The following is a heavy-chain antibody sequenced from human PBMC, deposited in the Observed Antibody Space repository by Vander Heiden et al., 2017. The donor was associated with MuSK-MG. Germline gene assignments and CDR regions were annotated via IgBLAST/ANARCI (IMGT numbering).Heavy chain of an antibody. V-gene: IGHV1-69*04. D-gene: IGHD2-15*01. CDR1: GRTFSSYA. J-gene: IGHJ4*02. CDR3: AGAGLFCSGGSCYSGGYFDY. Sequence: QVQLVQSGAEVKKPGSSVKVSCKPSGRTFSSYAISGVRQAPGQGLEWMGRISPILDIANYTQKFQGRVTITADKSTSTAYMELSSLRSEDTAVYYCAGAGLFCSGGSCYSGGYFDYWGQGTLVTVSS. CDR2: ISPILDIA.